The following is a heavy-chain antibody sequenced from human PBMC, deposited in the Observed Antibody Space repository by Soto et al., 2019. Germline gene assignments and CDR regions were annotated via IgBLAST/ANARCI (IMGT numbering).Heavy chain of an antibody. D-gene: IGHD3-22*01. J-gene: IGHJ4*02. CDR2: INAGNGNT. CDR1: GCTFTSYA. V-gene: IGHV1-3*01. CDR3: AIGMIIRSSSYSFGLDY. Sequence: GASVKVSCKASGCTFTSYAMHWVRQAPEQRLGWMGWINAGNGNTKYSQKFQGRVSITRDTSASTAYMELSSLRSEETAVYYFAIGMIIRSSSYSFGLDYWGQGTLVTVSS.